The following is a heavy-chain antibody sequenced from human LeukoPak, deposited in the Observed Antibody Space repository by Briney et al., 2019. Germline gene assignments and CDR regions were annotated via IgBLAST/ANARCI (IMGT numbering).Heavy chain of an antibody. Sequence: GGSLRLSCAASGFTFSSSGMHWVRQAPGKGLEWVAVISYDGSNKYYADSVKGRFTISRGNSKNTLYLQMNSLRAGGTAVYYCAKDSYDRSGYYYYYFAYWGQGTQVTVSS. CDR3: AKDSYDRSGYYYYYFAY. CDR1: GFTFSSSG. V-gene: IGHV3-30*18. J-gene: IGHJ4*02. CDR2: ISYDGSNK. D-gene: IGHD3-22*01.